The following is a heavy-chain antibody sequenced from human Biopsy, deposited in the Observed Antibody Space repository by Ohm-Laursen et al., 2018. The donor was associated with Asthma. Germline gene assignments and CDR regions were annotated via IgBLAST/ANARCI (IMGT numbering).Heavy chain of an antibody. CDR2: ITFDGSTQ. D-gene: IGHD6-13*01. CDR3: SRDTLGYYFDI. Sequence: LSLTCAASGRHFGSYNMHWARQAPGQGLEWVAVITFDGSTQHYGDSVKGRFTISRDNSKNMLFLQMNSLRAEDTAVYYCSRDTLGYYFDIWGQGTQVTVSS. CDR1: GRHFGSYN. V-gene: IGHV3-30-3*01. J-gene: IGHJ4*02.